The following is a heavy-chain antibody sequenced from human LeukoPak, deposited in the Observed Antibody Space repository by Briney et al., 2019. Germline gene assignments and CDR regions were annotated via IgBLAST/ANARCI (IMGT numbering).Heavy chain of an antibody. CDR2: MYLSGTT. J-gene: IGHJ4*02. CDR3: AGLVGRYSSGLYYYYFDY. CDR1: GDSINSLDL. V-gene: IGHV4-4*02. D-gene: IGHD3-22*01. Sequence: PSETLSLTCTVSGDSINSLDLWSWVRQPPGKGLEWIGEMYLSGTTHSNPSVKSRVAISIDKSKNQFFLNLSSVTAADTAVYYCAGLVGRYSSGLYYYYFDYWGQGTLVTVSS.